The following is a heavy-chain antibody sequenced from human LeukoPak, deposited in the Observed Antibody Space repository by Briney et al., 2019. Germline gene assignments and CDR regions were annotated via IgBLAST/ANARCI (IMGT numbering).Heavy chain of an antibody. J-gene: IGHJ5*02. CDR2: INPDSGGT. CDR3: ARVPPLRGSSGYHNWFDR. V-gene: IGHV1-2*02. D-gene: IGHD3-22*01. Sequence: WASVTVSCKASGYTFTVYHMHWVRQAPGQGLEWMGWINPDSGGTDYAQKFQGRVTITRDTSTSTVYMELTRLGSDDTAVYYCARVPPLRGSSGYHNWFDRWGQGTLVTVSS. CDR1: GYTFTVYH.